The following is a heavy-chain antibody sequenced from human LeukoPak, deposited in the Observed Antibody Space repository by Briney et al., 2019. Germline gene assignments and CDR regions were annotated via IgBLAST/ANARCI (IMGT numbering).Heavy chain of an antibody. CDR2: IYYSGST. V-gene: IGHV4-59*12. Sequence: PSETLSLTCTVSGGSISSYYWSWIRQPPGKGLEWIGYIYYSGSTNYNPSLKSRVTISVDTSKNQFSLKLSSVTAADTAVYYCATVYGDYRVHWGQGTLVTVSS. D-gene: IGHD4-17*01. CDR1: GGSISSYY. CDR3: ATVYGDYRVH. J-gene: IGHJ4*02.